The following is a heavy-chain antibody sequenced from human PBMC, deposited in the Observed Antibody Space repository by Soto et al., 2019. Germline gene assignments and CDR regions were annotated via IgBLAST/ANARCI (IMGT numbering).Heavy chain of an antibody. Sequence: ASVKVSCKVSGYTLTELSMHWVRQAPGKGLEWMGGFDPEDGETIYAQKFQGRVTMTEDTSTDTAYMELSSLRSEDTAVYYCAIGRPARDDYGDPQKLDAFDIWGQGTMVTVSS. V-gene: IGHV1-24*01. CDR1: GYTLTELS. CDR2: FDPEDGET. CDR3: AIGRPARDDYGDPQKLDAFDI. D-gene: IGHD4-17*01. J-gene: IGHJ3*02.